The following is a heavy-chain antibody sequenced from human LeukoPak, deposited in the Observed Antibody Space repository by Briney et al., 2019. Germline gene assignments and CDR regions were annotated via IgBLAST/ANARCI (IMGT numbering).Heavy chain of an antibody. CDR1: GYRLTSYY. CDR2: ISAYNGNT. V-gene: IGHV1-18*04. D-gene: IGHD3-22*01. CDR3: ARDATSLNYYDSSGYCY. Sequence: ASVKVSCKASGYRLTSYYMHWVRQAPGQGLEWMGWISAYNGNTNYAQKLQGRVTMTTDTSTSTAYMELRSLRSDDTAVYYCARDATSLNYYDSSGYCYWGQGTLVTVSS. J-gene: IGHJ4*02.